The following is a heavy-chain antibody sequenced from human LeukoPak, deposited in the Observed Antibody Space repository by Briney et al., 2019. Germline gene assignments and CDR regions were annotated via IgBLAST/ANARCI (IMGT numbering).Heavy chain of an antibody. D-gene: IGHD6-6*01. CDR2: IWYDGSNK. Sequence: PGRSLRLSCAASRFTFSSYGMHWVRQAPGKGLVWVAVIWYDGSNKYYADSVKGRFTISRDNSKNTLYLQMNSLRAEDTAVYYCAKDLIAARHFDYWGQGALVTVSS. V-gene: IGHV3-33*06. CDR3: AKDLIAARHFDY. J-gene: IGHJ4*02. CDR1: RFTFSSYG.